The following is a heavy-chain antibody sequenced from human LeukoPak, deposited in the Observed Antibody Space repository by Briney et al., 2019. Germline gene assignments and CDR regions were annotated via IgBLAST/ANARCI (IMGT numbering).Heavy chain of an antibody. CDR2: IKQDGSEK. CDR1: GFTFSSYW. D-gene: IGHD6-6*01. J-gene: IGHJ4*02. Sequence: GGSLRLSCAASGFTFSSYWMSWVRQAPGKGLEWVANIKQDGSEKYYVDSVKGRFTISRDNAKNSLYLQMNSLRAEDTAVYYCARGTKYSRSELFDYWGQGTLVTVSS. CDR3: ARGTKYSRSELFDY. V-gene: IGHV3-7*01.